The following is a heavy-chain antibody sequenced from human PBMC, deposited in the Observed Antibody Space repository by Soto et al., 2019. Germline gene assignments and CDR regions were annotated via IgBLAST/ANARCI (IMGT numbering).Heavy chain of an antibody. Sequence: SETLSLTCTFSGDSFSLYYWTWIRQPPGKGLEWIGDVYYRGNTNYNPSLMSRLTISVDASKKQFSLRLSSVNAADTAVYYCARNRKGYYDSGGYWRDHYAMDIWGLGTTVTVSS. CDR3: ARNRKGYYDSGGYWRDHYAMDI. J-gene: IGHJ6*02. CDR1: GDSFSLYY. V-gene: IGHV4-59*01. CDR2: VYYRGNT. D-gene: IGHD3-22*01.